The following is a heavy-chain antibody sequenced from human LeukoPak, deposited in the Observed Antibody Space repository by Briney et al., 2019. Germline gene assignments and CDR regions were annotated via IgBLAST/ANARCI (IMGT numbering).Heavy chain of an antibody. CDR3: ARGYCGRTTCYKETATILPDH. V-gene: IGHV4-59*13. D-gene: IGHD2-2*02. CDR2: IHYSGST. J-gene: IGHJ4*02. Sequence: SETLSLTCTVSGGSITNYYWNWIRQPPGKGLEWIGFIHYSGSTNYNPSLKSRVTISVDTSKNQFSLKLSSVTAADTAVYYCARGYCGRTTCYKETATILPDHWGQGTLVTVSS. CDR1: GGSITNYY.